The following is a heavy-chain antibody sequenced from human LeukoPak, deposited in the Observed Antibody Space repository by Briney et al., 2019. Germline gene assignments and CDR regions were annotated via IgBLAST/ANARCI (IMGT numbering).Heavy chain of an antibody. J-gene: IGHJ4*02. CDR1: GFTFSSYA. CDR2: ISGSGGST. V-gene: IGHV3-23*01. CDR3: AKDLRERLLTRCSYYFDY. Sequence: GGSLRLSCAASGFTFSSYAMSWVRQAPGKGLEWVSAISGSGGSTYYADSVKGRFTISRDNSKNTLYLQMNSLRAEDTAVYYCAKDLRERLLTRCSYYFDYWGQGTLVTVSS. D-gene: IGHD2-21*01.